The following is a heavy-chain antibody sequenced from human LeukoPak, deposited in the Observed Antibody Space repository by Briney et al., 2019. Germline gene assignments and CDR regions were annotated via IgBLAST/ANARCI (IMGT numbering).Heavy chain of an antibody. V-gene: IGHV4-4*02. CDR1: GGSISSSNW. CDR2: IYHSGST. Sequence: SETLSLTCAVSGGSISSSNWWSWVRQPPGKGLEWIGEIYHSGSTNYNPSLKSRVTISVDKSKNQFSLKLSSVTAADTAVYYCASCKHYYYYYMDVWGKGTTVTVSS. D-gene: IGHD2/OR15-2a*01. J-gene: IGHJ6*03. CDR3: ASCKHYYYYYMDV.